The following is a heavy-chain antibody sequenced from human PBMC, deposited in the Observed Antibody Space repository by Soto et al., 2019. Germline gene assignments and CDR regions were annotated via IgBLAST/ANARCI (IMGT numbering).Heavy chain of an antibody. CDR1: GFTFSIYA. J-gene: IGHJ4*02. V-gene: IGHV3-23*01. D-gene: IGHD1-1*01. CDR2: IGGSGGNT. Sequence: LRLSCAASGFTFSIYAMSWVRQAPGKGLEWVSGIGGSGGNTYYADFVKGRFTISRDNSKNTLYLQMDSLRAEDTAIYYCARTITGYFWAGAYWGQGTLVTVSS. CDR3: ARTITGYFWAGAY.